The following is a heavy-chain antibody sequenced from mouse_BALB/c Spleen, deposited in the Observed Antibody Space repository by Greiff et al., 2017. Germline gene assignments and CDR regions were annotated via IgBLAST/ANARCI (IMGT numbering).Heavy chain of an antibody. D-gene: IGHD4-1*01. Sequence: VQLQQSGPELVKPGASVKISCKASGYTFTDYNMHWVKQSHGKSLEWIGYIYPYNGGTGYNQKFKSKATLTVDNSSSTAYMELRSLTSEDSAVYYCARGELGREYFDYWGQGTTLTVSS. CDR1: GYTFTDYN. CDR2: IYPYNGGT. J-gene: IGHJ2*01. CDR3: ARGELGREYFDY. V-gene: IGHV1S29*02.